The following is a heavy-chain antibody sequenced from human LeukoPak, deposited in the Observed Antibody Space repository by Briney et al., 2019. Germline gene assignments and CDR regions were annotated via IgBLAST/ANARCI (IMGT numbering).Heavy chain of an antibody. CDR3: ARGGGPFWGSYRPLDY. CDR2: IYTSGST. CDR1: GGSISSGSYF. J-gene: IGHJ4*02. D-gene: IGHD3-16*02. V-gene: IGHV4-61*02. Sequence: SQTLSLTCTVSGGSISSGSYFWSWIRQPAGKGLEWIGRIYTSGSTNYNPSLKSRVTISVDTSKNQFSLKLSSVTAADTAVYYCARGGGPFWGSYRPLDYWGQGTLVTVSS.